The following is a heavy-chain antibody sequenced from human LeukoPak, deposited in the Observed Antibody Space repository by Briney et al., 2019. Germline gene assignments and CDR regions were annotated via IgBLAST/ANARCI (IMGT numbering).Heavy chain of an antibody. Sequence: ASVKVSCKASGFTFTSSAVQWVRQARGQRLEWIGWIVVGSGNTNYAQKFQERVTITRDMSTSTAYMELSSLRSEDTAVYYCAAGKPKYYYYGMDVWGQGTTVTASS. J-gene: IGHJ6*02. CDR3: AAGKPKYYYYGMDV. CDR1: GFTFTSSA. CDR2: IVVGSGNT. V-gene: IGHV1-58*01.